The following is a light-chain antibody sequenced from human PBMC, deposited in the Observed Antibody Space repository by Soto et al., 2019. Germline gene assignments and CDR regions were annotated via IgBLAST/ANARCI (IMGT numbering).Light chain of an antibody. CDR1: SSNIGANYD. V-gene: IGLV1-40*01. J-gene: IGLJ3*02. Sequence: QSVLTQPPSVSGAPGQRVTISCTGSSSNIGANYDVHWYQHLPGTAPKLLIYGNDKRPSGVPGRFSGAKSGSSASLAITGLQAEDEADYYCQSYDSSLTGYWVFGGGTKLTVL. CDR2: GND. CDR3: QSYDSSLTGYWV.